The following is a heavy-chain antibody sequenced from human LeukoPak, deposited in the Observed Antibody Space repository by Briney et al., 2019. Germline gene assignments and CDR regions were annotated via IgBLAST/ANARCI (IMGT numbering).Heavy chain of an antibody. Sequence: GGSLRLSCAASGLTFSNAWMNWVRQAPGKGLEWVAHIKSETNGGTADYAAAVEGRFTISRDDSKNTLYLQMNSLKIEDTAVYFCTTNPGAWGDFWGQGSLVTVSS. CDR3: TTNPGAWGDF. CDR1: GLTFSNAW. J-gene: IGHJ4*02. V-gene: IGHV3-15*07. CDR2: IKSETNGGTA. D-gene: IGHD7-27*01.